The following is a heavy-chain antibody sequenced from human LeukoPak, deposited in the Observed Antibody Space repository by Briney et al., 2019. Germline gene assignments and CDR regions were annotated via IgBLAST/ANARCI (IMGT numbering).Heavy chain of an antibody. CDR3: ARVIYDFAEMGAFDI. D-gene: IGHD3-3*01. J-gene: IGHJ3*02. Sequence: ASVKVSCKVSGYTLTELSMHWVRQAPGKGLEWMGGFDPEDGETNYAQKFQGRVTITADESTSTAYMELSSLRSEDTAVYYCARVIYDFAEMGAFDIWGQGTMVTVSS. CDR1: GYTLTELS. CDR2: FDPEDGET. V-gene: IGHV1-24*01.